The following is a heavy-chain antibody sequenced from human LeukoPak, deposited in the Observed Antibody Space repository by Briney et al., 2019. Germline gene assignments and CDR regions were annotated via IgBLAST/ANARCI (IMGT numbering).Heavy chain of an antibody. Sequence: SETLSLTCTVSGGSISSYYWSWIRQPPGKGLEWIGYIYYSGSTNYNPSLKSRVTISVDTSKNQFSLKLSSVTAADTAVYYCARETGYGDYVLDYWGQGTLVTVSS. D-gene: IGHD4-17*01. V-gene: IGHV4-59*12. CDR1: GGSISSYY. J-gene: IGHJ4*02. CDR2: IYYSGST. CDR3: ARETGYGDYVLDY.